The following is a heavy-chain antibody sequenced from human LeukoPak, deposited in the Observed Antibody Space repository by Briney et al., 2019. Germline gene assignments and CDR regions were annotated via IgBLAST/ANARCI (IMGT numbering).Heavy chain of an antibody. V-gene: IGHV3-30*02. Sequence: PGGSLRLSCAASGFTFSSYSMHWVRQAPGKGLEWVAFIRYDGSNKYYADSVKGRFTISRDNSKNTLYLQMNSLRAEDTAVYYCAKEDLGHYDILTGSPLGWGQGTMVTVSS. CDR2: IRYDGSNK. CDR1: GFTFSSYS. D-gene: IGHD3-9*01. J-gene: IGHJ3*01. CDR3: AKEDLGHYDILTGSPLG.